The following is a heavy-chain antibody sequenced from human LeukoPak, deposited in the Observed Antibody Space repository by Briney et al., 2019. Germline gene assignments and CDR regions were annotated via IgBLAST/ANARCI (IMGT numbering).Heavy chain of an antibody. D-gene: IGHD4-23*01. CDR1: GGSLSSGSYY. Sequence: PSQTLSLTCTVSGGSLSSGSYYWSWIRQPAGKGLEWIGRIYTSGSTNYNPSLKSRVTISVDTSKNQFSLKLSSVTAADTAVYYCASRYYGGNSVDYWGQGTLVTVSS. V-gene: IGHV4-61*02. CDR3: ASRYYGGNSVDY. J-gene: IGHJ4*02. CDR2: IYTSGST.